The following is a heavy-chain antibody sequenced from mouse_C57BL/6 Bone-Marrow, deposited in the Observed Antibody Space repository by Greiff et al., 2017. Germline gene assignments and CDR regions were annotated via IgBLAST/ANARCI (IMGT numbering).Heavy chain of an antibody. Sequence: QVQLQQSGAELARPGASVKLSCKASGYTFTSYGISWVKQRTEQGLEWIGEIYPRSGNTYYNEKFKGKATLTADKSSSTAYMELRSLTSEDSAVYFCARLALTTVVAYYFDYWGQGTTLTVSS. CDR3: ARLALTTVVAYYFDY. CDR1: GYTFTSYG. V-gene: IGHV1-81*01. J-gene: IGHJ2*01. D-gene: IGHD1-1*01. CDR2: IYPRSGNT.